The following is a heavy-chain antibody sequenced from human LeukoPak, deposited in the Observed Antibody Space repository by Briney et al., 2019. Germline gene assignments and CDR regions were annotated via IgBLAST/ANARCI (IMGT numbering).Heavy chain of an antibody. CDR3: ARGGNIAAAGTLIPYYYYGMDV. CDR2: IYHSGST. CDR1: GGSISSSNW. Sequence: SGTLSLTCAVSGGSISSSNWWSWVRQPPGKGLEWIGEIYHSGSTNYNPSLKSRVTISVDKSKNQFSLKLSSVTAADTAVYYCARGGNIAAAGTLIPYYYYGMDVWGQGTTVTVSS. V-gene: IGHV4-4*02. J-gene: IGHJ6*02. D-gene: IGHD6-13*01.